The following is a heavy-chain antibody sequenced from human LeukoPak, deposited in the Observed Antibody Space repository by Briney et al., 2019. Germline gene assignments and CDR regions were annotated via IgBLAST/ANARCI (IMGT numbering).Heavy chain of an antibody. CDR2: ISSSGSTI. D-gene: IGHD6-13*01. CDR3: ARGGRGIAAAADRDYYYYGMDV. J-gene: IGHJ6*02. V-gene: IGHV3-48*03. CDR1: GFTFSSYE. Sequence: GGSLRLSCAASGFTFSSYEMNWVRQAPGKGLEWDSYISSSGSTIYYTDSVKGQFTISRDNAKNSLYLQMNSLRVEDTAVYYCARGGRGIAAAADRDYYYYGMDVWGQGTTVTVSS.